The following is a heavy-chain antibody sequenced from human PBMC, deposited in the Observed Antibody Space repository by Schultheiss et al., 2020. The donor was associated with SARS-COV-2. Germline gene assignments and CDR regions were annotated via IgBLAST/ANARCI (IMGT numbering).Heavy chain of an antibody. D-gene: IGHD4-11*01. CDR3: AREGGSTVYHNWFDP. Sequence: SVKVSCKASGFTFTSSAVQWVRQARGQRLEWIGWIVVGSGNTNYAQKFQERVTITRDMSTSTAYMELSSLRSDDTAVYYCAREGGSTVYHNWFDPWGQGTLVTVSS. V-gene: IGHV1-58*01. J-gene: IGHJ5*02. CDR1: GFTFTSSA. CDR2: IVVGSGNT.